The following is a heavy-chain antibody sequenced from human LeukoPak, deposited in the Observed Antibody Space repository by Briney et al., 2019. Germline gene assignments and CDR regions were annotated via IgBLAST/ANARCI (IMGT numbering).Heavy chain of an antibody. Sequence: GGSLRLSCAASGFTFSSYAMSWVRQAPGKGLEWVSAISGSGGSTYYADSVKGRFTISGDNSKNTLYLQMNSLRAEDTAVYYCAKVTDPHGYSYILTDFDYWGQGTLVTVSS. CDR1: GFTFSSYA. V-gene: IGHV3-23*01. J-gene: IGHJ4*02. CDR3: AKVTDPHGYSYILTDFDY. CDR2: ISGSGGST. D-gene: IGHD5-18*01.